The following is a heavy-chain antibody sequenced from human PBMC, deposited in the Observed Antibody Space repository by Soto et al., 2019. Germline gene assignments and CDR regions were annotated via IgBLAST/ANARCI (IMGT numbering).Heavy chain of an antibody. CDR3: AKDPGGGDYDYVWGSSYFDY. CDR1: GFTFSSYG. J-gene: IGHJ4*02. CDR2: ISYDGSNK. D-gene: IGHD3-16*01. V-gene: IGHV3-30*18. Sequence: GGSLRLSCAASGFTFSSYGMHWVRQAPGKGLEWVAVISYDGSNKYYADSVKGRFTISRDNSKNTLYLQMNSLRAEDTAVYYCAKDPGGGDYDYVWGSSYFDYWGQGTLVTVSS.